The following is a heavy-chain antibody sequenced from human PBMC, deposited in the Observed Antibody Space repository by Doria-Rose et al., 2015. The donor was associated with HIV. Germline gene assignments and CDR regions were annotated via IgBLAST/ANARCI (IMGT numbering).Heavy chain of an antibody. D-gene: IGHD6-13*01. J-gene: IGHJ4*02. V-gene: IGHV2-26*01. Sequence: QVTLNESGPVLVKPTETLTLTCTVSGVSLSSPGMGVSRIRQPPGKALEWLANIFSDDERSYKTSLKSRLTISRGTSNSQVVLTMTDMDPVDTATYYCARIKSSRWYHKYYFDFWGQGTLVIVSA. CDR2: IFSDDER. CDR3: ARIKSSRWYHKYYFDF. CDR1: GVSLSSPGMG.